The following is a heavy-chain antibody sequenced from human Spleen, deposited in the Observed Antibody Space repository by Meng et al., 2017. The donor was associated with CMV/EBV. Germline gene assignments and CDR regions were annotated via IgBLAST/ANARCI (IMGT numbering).Heavy chain of an antibody. D-gene: IGHD3-10*01. CDR2: VYYTGRT. V-gene: IGHV4-59*08. CDR3: ARQDYYGSGSYGNFDY. CDR1: GGSISSYY. Sequence: SGGSISSYYWNWIRQPPGKGLEWIGSVYYTGRTNYNPSLKSRVTISADTSKNQFSLKLSSVTAADTAVYYCARQDYYGSGSYGNFDYWGPGTLVTVSS. J-gene: IGHJ4*02.